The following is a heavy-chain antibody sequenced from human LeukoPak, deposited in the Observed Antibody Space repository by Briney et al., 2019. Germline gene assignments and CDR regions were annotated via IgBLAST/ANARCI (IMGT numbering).Heavy chain of an antibody. D-gene: IGHD6-13*01. J-gene: IGHJ4*02. CDR2: IYHTGST. V-gene: IGHV4-38-2*02. CDR1: GYSFNSDFY. CDR3: ARDRSSSWFGDTFDY. Sequence: SETLSLTCTVSGYSFNSDFYWGWIRQPPGKGLEWIGTIYHTGSTYYNPSLNSRVTISLDTSKNQFSLKLRSVTAADTAVYFCARDRSSSWFGDTFDYWGQGTLVTVSS.